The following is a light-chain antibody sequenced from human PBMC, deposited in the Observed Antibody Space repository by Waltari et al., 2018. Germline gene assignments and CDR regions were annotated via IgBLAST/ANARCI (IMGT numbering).Light chain of an antibody. CDR2: DVT. J-gene: IGLJ3*02. CDR1: TSDLGGSNY. CDR3: CSFTSSSTWV. V-gene: IGLV2-14*03. Sequence: QSALTQPASVSGSPGQSITISCTGTTSDLGGSNYVSWYQQHPGKAPKLILYDVTSRPSGVSNRFSGSKSGNTASLTISGLQPEDEADYYCCSFTSSSTWVFGGGTKLTVL.